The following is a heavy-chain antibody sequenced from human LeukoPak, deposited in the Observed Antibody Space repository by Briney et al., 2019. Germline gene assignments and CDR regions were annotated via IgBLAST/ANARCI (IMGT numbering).Heavy chain of an antibody. V-gene: IGHV4-31*03. CDR3: AASPLRIAAAGIDY. J-gene: IGHJ4*02. CDR1: GGSISSGGYY. D-gene: IGHD6-13*01. Sequence: SETLSLTCTVSGGSISSGGYYWSWIRQHPGKGLEWIGYIYYSGSTYYNPSLKSRVTISVDTSKNQFSLKLSSVTAADTAVYCCAASPLRIAAAGIDYWGQGTLVTVSS. CDR2: IYYSGST.